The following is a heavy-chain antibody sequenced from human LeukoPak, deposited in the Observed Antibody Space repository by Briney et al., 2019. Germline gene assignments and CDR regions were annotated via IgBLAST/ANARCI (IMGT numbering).Heavy chain of an antibody. CDR3: ARSNDFWSGSYYMDV. V-gene: IGHV1-8*01. CDR2: MNPNSGNT. J-gene: IGHJ6*03. D-gene: IGHD3-3*01. CDR1: GYTFTSCD. Sequence: ASVKVSCKASGYTFTSCDINWVRQATGQGLEWMGWMNPNSGNTGYARKFQGRVTMTRNTSISTAYMELSSLRSEDTAVYYCARSNDFWSGSYYMDVWGKGTTVTVSS.